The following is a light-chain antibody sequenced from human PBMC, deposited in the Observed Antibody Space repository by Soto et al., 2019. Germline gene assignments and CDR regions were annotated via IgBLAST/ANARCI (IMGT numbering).Light chain of an antibody. J-gene: IGKJ4*01. CDR2: GAS. CDR3: QQYNDWPFT. V-gene: IGKV3-15*01. CDR1: QSVGRD. Sequence: EIVMTRCPGTLSVSPGERATLSCSASQSVGRDLAWYQQKPGQAPRLLIYGASTWATGIPASLSGSGSGAEFTLTISSLQSEDFAVYYCQQYNDWPFTFGGGTKV.